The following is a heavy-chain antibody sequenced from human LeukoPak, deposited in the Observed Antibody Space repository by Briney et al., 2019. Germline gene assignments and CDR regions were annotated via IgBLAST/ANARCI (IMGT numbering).Heavy chain of an antibody. J-gene: IGHJ3*02. CDR2: INDSGST. Sequence: SETLSLTCAVHGGYLSDYFWTWIRQPPGKGLEWIGEINDSGSTNYSPSVGRRVTISIDTSKNQFSLKLRSVTAADTAVYYCARERVGGNRRDDSSIWAQGTMVTVSS. V-gene: IGHV4-34*01. D-gene: IGHD3-16*01. CDR1: GGYLSDYF. CDR3: ARERVGGNRRDDSSI.